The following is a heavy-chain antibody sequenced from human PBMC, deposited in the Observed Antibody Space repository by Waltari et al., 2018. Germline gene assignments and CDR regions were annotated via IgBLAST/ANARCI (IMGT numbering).Heavy chain of an antibody. J-gene: IGHJ3*02. V-gene: IGHV3-74*03. CDR2: INNDGSNT. Sequence: EVQLVESGGGLVQAGGSLRLSCAASGFTFSTYWMHWVRQAPGKGLVWVSHINNDGSNTTYADSVKGRFTISRDNARNTLFLQVNNLGAEDTAVYYCATSSSGWYDNDAFDIWGQGTMVTVSS. D-gene: IGHD6-19*01. CDR3: ATSSSGWYDNDAFDI. CDR1: GFTFSTYW.